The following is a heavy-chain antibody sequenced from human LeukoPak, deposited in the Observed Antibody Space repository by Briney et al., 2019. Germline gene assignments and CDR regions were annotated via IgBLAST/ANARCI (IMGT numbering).Heavy chain of an antibody. Sequence: GGSLRLSCAASGFIFSNYDMHWVRQAPGKGLEWVAVISYDGSNKYYADSVKGRFTISRDSSKNTLYLQMNSLRAEDTAVYYCAKAETMTQRGYFDYWGQGTLVTVSS. CDR2: ISYDGSNK. CDR3: AKAETMTQRGYFDY. V-gene: IGHV3-30*18. J-gene: IGHJ4*02. D-gene: IGHD1-1*01. CDR1: GFIFSNYD.